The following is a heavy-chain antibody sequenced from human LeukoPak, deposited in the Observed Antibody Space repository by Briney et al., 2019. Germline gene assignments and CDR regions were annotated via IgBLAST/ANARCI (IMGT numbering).Heavy chain of an antibody. V-gene: IGHV4-34*01. D-gene: IGHD3-10*02. CDR1: GGSLSGYY. Sequence: SETLSLTCAVHGGSLSGYYWSWIRQPPGKGLEWIGEIHHSGRTNYNPSLKSRVTISVDTSKNQFSLKLSSVTAADTAVYYCARGLDDYNVLTYEHWGQGTLVTVSS. J-gene: IGHJ4*02. CDR2: IHHSGRT. CDR3: ARGLDDYNVLTYEH.